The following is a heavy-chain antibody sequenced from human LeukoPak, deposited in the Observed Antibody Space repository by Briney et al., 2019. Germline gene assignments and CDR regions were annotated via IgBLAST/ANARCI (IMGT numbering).Heavy chain of an antibody. CDR1: GYTLTELS. CDR3: ATASWREWHGGAFDI. D-gene: IGHD6-13*01. J-gene: IGHJ3*02. V-gene: IGHV1-24*01. CDR2: FDPEDGET. Sequence: ASVKVSCKVSGYTLTELSMHWVRQPPGKGLEWVGVFDPEDGETIYAQKFQGRVTITEDTSTDTAYMELSSPRSEDTAVYYCATASWREWHGGAFDIWGQGTMVTVSS.